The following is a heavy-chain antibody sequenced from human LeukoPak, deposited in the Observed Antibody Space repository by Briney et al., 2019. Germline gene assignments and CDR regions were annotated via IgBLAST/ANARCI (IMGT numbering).Heavy chain of an antibody. J-gene: IGHJ6*02. Sequence: GASVKVSRKASGYTFTSYGISWVRQAPGQGLEGMGWISAYNGNTNYAQKLQGRVTMTTDTSTSTAYMELRSLRSDDTAVYYCASRTPSTTVVTPWYYGMDVWGQGTTVTVSS. CDR1: GYTFTSYG. CDR3: ASRTPSTTVVTPWYYGMDV. V-gene: IGHV1-18*01. CDR2: ISAYNGNT. D-gene: IGHD4-23*01.